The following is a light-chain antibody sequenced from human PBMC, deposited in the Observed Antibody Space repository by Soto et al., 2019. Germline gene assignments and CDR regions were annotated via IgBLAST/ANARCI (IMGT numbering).Light chain of an antibody. CDR3: SSYSSSGTLFV. J-gene: IGLJ1*01. Sequence: QSALTQPASVSGSPGQSITVSCTGTSSDVGGHNYVSWFQQHPGQAPKLLIYEVTTRPSGVSTRFSGSKSGNTASLTISGLQDEDEADYHCSSYSSSGTLFVFGTGTKVTVL. CDR2: EVT. CDR1: SSDVGGHNY. V-gene: IGLV2-14*01.